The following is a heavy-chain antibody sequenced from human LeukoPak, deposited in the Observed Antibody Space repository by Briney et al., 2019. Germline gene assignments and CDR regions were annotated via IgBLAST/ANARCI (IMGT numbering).Heavy chain of an antibody. V-gene: IGHV3-23*01. Sequence: GGSLRLSRAASGFIFTSLAMNWVRQAPGTGLKCGSVISGSGGMTYYADSVKGRFTVSRDNSKNTLFLQMNGLRAEDTAIYYCAKEPNHSSGYWDYWGQGTLVTVSS. D-gene: IGHD3-22*01. CDR1: GFIFTSLA. CDR3: AKEPNHSSGYWDY. J-gene: IGHJ4*02. CDR2: ISGSGGMT.